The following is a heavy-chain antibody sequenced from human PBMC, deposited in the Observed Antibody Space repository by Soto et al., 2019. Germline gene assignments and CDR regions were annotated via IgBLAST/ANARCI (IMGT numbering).Heavy chain of an antibody. Sequence: QLQLVQSGAEVKKPGSSVKVSCKASGGTFSSYAISWVRQAPGQGLEWMGGIIPICGTANYLQKFQGRVTTTADDSTSRADMELSSLRSEDTAVYYCAGKGYNYPFLAFDYWGQGTLVTVSS. CDR2: IIPICGTA. V-gene: IGHV1-69*01. J-gene: IGHJ4*02. CDR3: AGKGYNYPFLAFDY. CDR1: GGTFSSYA. D-gene: IGHD1-20*01.